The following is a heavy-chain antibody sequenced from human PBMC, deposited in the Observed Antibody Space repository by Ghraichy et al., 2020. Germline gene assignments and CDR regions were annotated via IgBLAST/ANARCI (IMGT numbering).Heavy chain of an antibody. J-gene: IGHJ6*02. Sequence: GESLRLSCAASGFTFEDYPMHWVRQAPGKGLEWVSLITWDGDSTYYAESVKGRFTISRDNSRNSLYLQMNSLRTEDTALYYCARDLFRGDGYNFIYYSGMDVWGQGTTVTVSS. D-gene: IGHD5-24*01. CDR2: ITWDGDST. CDR1: GFTFEDYP. V-gene: IGHV3-43*01. CDR3: ARDLFRGDGYNFIYYSGMDV.